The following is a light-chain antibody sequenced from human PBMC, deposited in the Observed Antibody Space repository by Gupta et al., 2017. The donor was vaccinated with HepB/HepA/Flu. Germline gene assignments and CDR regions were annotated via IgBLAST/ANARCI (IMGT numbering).Light chain of an antibody. CDR1: QSVRSN. CDR3: QQHKNWPPWT. V-gene: IGKV3-15*01. Sequence: EIVLTQSPATLSVSPGERATLSCRASQSVRSNLAWYQQKPGQAPRLLIYGASTRATGIPARFSGSGSGTEFPLTISSRQSEDFAVYYCQQHKNWPPWTFGQGTKVEIK. CDR2: GAS. J-gene: IGKJ1*01.